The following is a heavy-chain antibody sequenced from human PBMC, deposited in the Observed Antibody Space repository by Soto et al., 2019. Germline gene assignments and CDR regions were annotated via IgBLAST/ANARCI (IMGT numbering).Heavy chain of an antibody. CDR3: ARGFPYYDLWSGPVDYYYYMDV. V-gene: IGHV1-69*02. CDR2: IIPILGIA. Sequence: SVKVSCKASGGTFSSYTISWVRQAPGQGLEWMGRIIPILGIANYAQKFQGRVTITADKSTSTAYMELSSLRSEDTAVYYCARGFPYYDLWSGPVDYYYYMDVWGKGTTVTVSS. J-gene: IGHJ6*03. D-gene: IGHD3-3*01. CDR1: GGTFSSYT.